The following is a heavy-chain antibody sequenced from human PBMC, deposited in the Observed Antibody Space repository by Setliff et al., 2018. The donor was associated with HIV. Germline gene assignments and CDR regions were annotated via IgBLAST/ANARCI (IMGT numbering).Heavy chain of an antibody. J-gene: IGHJ4*02. Sequence: SVKVSCKASGGTFSSYAISWVRQAPGQGLEWMGGIIPIFGTANYAQKFQGRVTITTDESASTAYMELSSLRSEDTAVYYCARGGVYYYDSSGWSMDYWGQGTLVTVS. CDR2: IIPIFGTA. D-gene: IGHD3-22*01. CDR1: GGTFSSYA. CDR3: ARGGVYYYDSSGWSMDY. V-gene: IGHV1-69*05.